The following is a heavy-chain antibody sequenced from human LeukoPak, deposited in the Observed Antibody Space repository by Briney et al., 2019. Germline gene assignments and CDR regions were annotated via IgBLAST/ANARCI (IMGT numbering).Heavy chain of an antibody. D-gene: IGHD4-17*01. V-gene: IGHV4-39*07. CDR1: GGSVSSSNYY. J-gene: IGHJ6*03. Sequence: PSETLSLTCTVSGGSVSSSNYYWGWIRQPPGKGPEWIGSIYYNGNTYYNPSLQSRVTISVDTSKNQFSLKLNSVTAADTAVYYCARDYGDYEKYNYYMDVWGNGSTVTVSS. CDR2: IYYNGNT. CDR3: ARDYGDYEKYNYYMDV.